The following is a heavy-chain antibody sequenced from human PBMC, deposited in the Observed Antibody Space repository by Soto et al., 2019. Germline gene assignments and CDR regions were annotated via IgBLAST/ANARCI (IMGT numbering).Heavy chain of an antibody. J-gene: IGHJ4*02. CDR2: ISGSGHTI. CDR3: ARDDPFDL. CDR1: GFTFDGFP. Sequence: GGSLRLSCKATGFTFDGFPMTWVRQTPGKGLQWVAAISGSGHTITYADSVTGRFTISRDNSKDTLYLQMNSLRPEDSAIYFCARDDPFDLWGQGTQVTVSS. V-gene: IGHV3-23*01.